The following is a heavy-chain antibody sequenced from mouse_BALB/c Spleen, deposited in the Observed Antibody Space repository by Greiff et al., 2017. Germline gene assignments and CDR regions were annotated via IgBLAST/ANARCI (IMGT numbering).Heavy chain of an antibody. Sequence: DVQLVESGGGLVKPGGSLKLSCAASGFTFSDYYMYWVRQTPEKRLEWVATISDGGSYTYYPDSVKGRFTISRDNAKNNLYLQMSSLKSEDTAMYYCARGYYGYPYWYFDVWGAGTTVTVSS. CDR1: GFTFSDYY. CDR3: ARGYYGYPYWYFDV. J-gene: IGHJ1*01. CDR2: ISDGGSYT. V-gene: IGHV5-4*02. D-gene: IGHD2-2*01.